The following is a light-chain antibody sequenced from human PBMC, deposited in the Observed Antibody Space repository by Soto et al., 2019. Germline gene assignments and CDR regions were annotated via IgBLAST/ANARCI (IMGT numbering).Light chain of an antibody. CDR1: QSVLYSSNNKNY. Sequence: DIVMTQSPDSLAVSLGERATINCKSSQSVLYSSNNKNYLAWYQQKPGQPPKLLIYWASTRESGVPDRFSGSGSGTDFTLTISSLQAEDVAVYYCQQYHSTPSTWTFGQGTKVDIK. CDR3: QQYHSTPSTWT. V-gene: IGKV4-1*01. J-gene: IGKJ1*01. CDR2: WAS.